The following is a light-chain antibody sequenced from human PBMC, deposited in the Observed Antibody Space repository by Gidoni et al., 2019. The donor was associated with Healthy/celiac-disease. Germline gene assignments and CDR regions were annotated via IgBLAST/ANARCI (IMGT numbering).Light chain of an antibody. CDR2: DAS. CDR1: QSVSSY. CDR3: QQRSNWPVT. V-gene: IGKV3-11*01. Sequence: EIVLTQSPATLSLSPGERATLSCRASQSVSSYLAWYPQKPGQAPRLLIYDASNRATGIPARFSCSGSGTDFTLTISRLEPEDFAVYYCQQRSNWPVTFGQGTKLEIK. J-gene: IGKJ2*01.